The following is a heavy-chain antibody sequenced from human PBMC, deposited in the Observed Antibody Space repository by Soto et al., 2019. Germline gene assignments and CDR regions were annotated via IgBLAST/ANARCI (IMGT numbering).Heavy chain of an antibody. V-gene: IGHV1-69*08. J-gene: IGHJ6*02. Sequence: QVQLVQSGAEVKKPGSSVKVSCKASGGTFSSYTISWVRQAPGQGLEWMGRIIPILGIANYAQKFQGRVTITADKSTSTAYTELSSLRSEATAVYYCAREPDIVVVPAAMRGYYYYGMDVWGQGTTVTVCS. CDR3: AREPDIVVVPAAMRGYYYYGMDV. D-gene: IGHD2-2*01. CDR2: IIPILGIA. CDR1: GGTFSSYT.